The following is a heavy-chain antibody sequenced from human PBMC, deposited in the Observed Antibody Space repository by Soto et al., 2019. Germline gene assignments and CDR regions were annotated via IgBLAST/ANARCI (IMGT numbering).Heavy chain of an antibody. CDR3: ARADSYDFWSGDYYYYGMDV. J-gene: IGHJ6*02. Sequence: QVQLVQSGAEVKKPGASVKVSCKASGYTFTGYYMHWVRQAPGQGLEWMGWINPNSGGTNYAQKFEGRVTMTRDTSISTAYMELSRLRSDDTAVYYCARADSYDFWSGDYYYYGMDVWGQGTTVTVSS. CDR1: GYTFTGYY. V-gene: IGHV1-2*02. CDR2: INPNSGGT. D-gene: IGHD3-3*01.